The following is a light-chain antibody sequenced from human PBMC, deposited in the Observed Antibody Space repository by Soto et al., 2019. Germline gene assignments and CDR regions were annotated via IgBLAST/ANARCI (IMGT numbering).Light chain of an antibody. Sequence: DILLIQSPGTLSSSVGDRITITCRASENIFKCLAWYQQRSGGAPNLLIYAASDLEKGVPSRFSGSGSGTEFTLTIDNLQPNDSATYFCQHYHSQSITFGGGTQVDVK. V-gene: IGKV1-5*01. J-gene: IGKJ4*01. CDR1: ENIFKC. CDR2: AAS. CDR3: QHYHSQSIT.